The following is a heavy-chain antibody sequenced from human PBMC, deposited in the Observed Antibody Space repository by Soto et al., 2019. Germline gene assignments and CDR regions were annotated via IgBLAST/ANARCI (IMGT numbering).Heavy chain of an antibody. CDR3: AKGYYCSSTSCTFGPPHWFDP. V-gene: IGHV3-23*01. J-gene: IGHJ5*02. CDR2: ISGSGGST. CDR1: GFPFSSYA. D-gene: IGHD2-2*01. Sequence: PGGSLRLSCAASGFPFSSYAMSWVRQAPGKGLEWVSAISGSGGSTYYADSVKGRFTISRDNSKNTLYLQMNSLRAEDTAVYYCAKGYYCSSTSCTFGPPHWFDPWGQGTLVTVSS.